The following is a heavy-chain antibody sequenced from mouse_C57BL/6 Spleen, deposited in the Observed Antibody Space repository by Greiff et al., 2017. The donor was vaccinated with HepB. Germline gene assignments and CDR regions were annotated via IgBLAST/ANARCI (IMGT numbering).Heavy chain of an antibody. J-gene: IGHJ3*01. Sequence: EVKLMESGGGLVKPGGSLKLSCAASGFTFSSYAMSWVRQTPEKRLEWVATISDGGSYTYYPDNVKGRFTISRDNATNNRYLQLSHLKSEDTAMYYCASESYGSRFWFAYWGQGTLVTVSA. V-gene: IGHV5-4*03. CDR3: ASESYGSRFWFAY. D-gene: IGHD1-1*01. CDR1: GFTFSSYA. CDR2: ISDGGSYT.